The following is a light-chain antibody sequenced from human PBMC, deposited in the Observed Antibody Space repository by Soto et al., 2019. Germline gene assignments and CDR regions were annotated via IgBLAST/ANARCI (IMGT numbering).Light chain of an antibody. V-gene: IGKV3D-15*01. Sequence: EIVMTQSPAILSVSPGERATLSCRASQTVAKNLAWYQQKPGQPPRLLIYGASTRATGVPARFSGSGSGTEFTLNISSLRSEDFAIYYCQQYNTWPPPSESVGPGTKVDIK. J-gene: IGKJ3*01. CDR3: QQYNTWPPPSES. CDR2: GAS. CDR1: QTVAKN.